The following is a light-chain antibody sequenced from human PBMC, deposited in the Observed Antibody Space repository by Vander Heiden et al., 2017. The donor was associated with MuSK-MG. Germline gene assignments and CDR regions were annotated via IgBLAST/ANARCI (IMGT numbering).Light chain of an antibody. CDR2: AAS. CDR1: QGISSW. CDR3: RQANTLPLT. V-gene: IGKV1-12*01. Sequence: DIQMTQSPSSVSASVGDRVTITCRASQGISSWLAWYQQKPGKAPKLLIYAASGLQSGVPSRFSGRGPRTDFTLTISSLKPEDFATYYCRQANTLPLTFSHGTKLDIK. J-gene: IGKJ3*01.